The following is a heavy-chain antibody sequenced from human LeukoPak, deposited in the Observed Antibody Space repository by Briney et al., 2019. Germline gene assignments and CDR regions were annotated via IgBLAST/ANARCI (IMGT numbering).Heavy chain of an antibody. CDR1: GYTFTSYD. V-gene: IGHV1-8*01. CDR2: MNPNSGNT. CDR3: ARGDGMAYYYYGMDV. J-gene: IGHJ6*02. Sequence: GASVKVSCKAYGYTFTSYDINWVRQATGQGLEWMGWMNPNSGNTGYAQKFQGRVTMTRNTSISTAYMELSSLRSEDTAVYYCARGDGMAYYYYGMDVWGQGTTVTVSS. D-gene: IGHD5-24*01.